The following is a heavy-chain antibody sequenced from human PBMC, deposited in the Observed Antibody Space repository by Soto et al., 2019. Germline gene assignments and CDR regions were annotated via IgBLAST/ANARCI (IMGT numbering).Heavy chain of an antibody. CDR3: ARPNGITIFGVGIIGWFDP. CDR2: IYYSGST. J-gene: IGHJ5*02. CDR1: GGSISSSSYY. V-gene: IGHV4-39*01. D-gene: IGHD3-3*01. Sequence: SETLSLTCTVSGGSISSSSYYWGWIRQPPGKGLEWIGSIYYSGSTYYNPSLKSRVTISVDTSKNQFSLKLSSVTAADTAVYYCARPNGITIFGVGIIGWFDPWGQGTLVTVSS.